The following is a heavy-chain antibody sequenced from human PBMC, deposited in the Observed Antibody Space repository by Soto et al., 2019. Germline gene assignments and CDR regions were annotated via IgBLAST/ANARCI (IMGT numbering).Heavy chain of an antibody. CDR3: ARGLGAGSSYYYYYGMDV. CDR2: INAGNGNT. V-gene: IGHV1-3*01. J-gene: IGHJ6*02. Sequence: GASVKVSCKASGYTFTSYAMHCVRQAPGQRLEWMEWINAGNGNTKYSQKFQGRVTITRDTSASTAYMELSSLRSEDTAVYYCARGLGAGSSYYYYYGMDVWGQGTTVTVSS. D-gene: IGHD3-10*01. CDR1: GYTFTSYA.